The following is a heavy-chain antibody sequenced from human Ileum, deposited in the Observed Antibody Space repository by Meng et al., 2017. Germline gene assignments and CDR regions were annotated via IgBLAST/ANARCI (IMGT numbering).Heavy chain of an antibody. CDR3: ASGSGSLDY. D-gene: IGHD3-3*01. V-gene: IGHV6-1*01. Sequence: VKLRQPGPGWVKPSQTLSLTCAVSGGSVSSNIAAWNWIRQSPLRGLEWLGRTYYRSKWYSEYAVSVKSRISITPDTSKNQFSLQMNSVTPEDTAVYYCASGSGSLDYWGPGTLVTVSS. CDR2: TYYRSKWYS. J-gene: IGHJ4*02. CDR1: GGSVSSNIAA.